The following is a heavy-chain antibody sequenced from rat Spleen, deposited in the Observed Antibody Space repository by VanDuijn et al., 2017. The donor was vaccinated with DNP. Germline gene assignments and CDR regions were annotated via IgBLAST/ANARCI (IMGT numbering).Heavy chain of an antibody. CDR2: ISYDGGST. CDR1: GFTFSNYD. V-gene: IGHV5-22*01. J-gene: IGHJ2*01. Sequence: EVQLVESGGGLVQPGRSMKLSCAASGFTFSNYDMAWVRQAPKKGLEWVATISYDGGSTYYGDSVKGRFTISRDNANRTLYLQMNSLRSEDTATYYCARLDYGFDYWGQGVMVTVSS. D-gene: IGHD1-11*01. CDR3: ARLDYGFDY.